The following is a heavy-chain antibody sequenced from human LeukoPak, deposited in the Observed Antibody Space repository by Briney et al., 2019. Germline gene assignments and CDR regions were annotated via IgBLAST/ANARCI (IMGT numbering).Heavy chain of an antibody. CDR2: ISGRGGSQ. CDR3: AHPTYDILTGYYSGAFDI. J-gene: IGHJ3*02. V-gene: IGHV3-23*01. D-gene: IGHD3-9*01. CDR1: GFTFSSYA. Sequence: GGSLRLSCAASGFTFSSYAMSWVRQAPGKGLEWVSAISGRGGSQYYADPLKCRFTISRDNSKNTLYLQMNTLRAEDTAVYYCAHPTYDILTGYYSGAFDIWGQGTMVTVSS.